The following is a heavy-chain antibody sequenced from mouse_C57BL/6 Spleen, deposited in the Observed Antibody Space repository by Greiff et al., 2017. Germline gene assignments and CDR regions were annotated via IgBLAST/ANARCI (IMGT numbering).Heavy chain of an antibody. Sequence: EVKLMESGAELVRPGASVKLSCTASGFNIKDDYMHWVKQRPEQGLEWIGWIDPENGDTEYASKFQGKATITADTSSNTAYLQLSSLTSEDTAVYYCTTNGYDERGDYWGQGTTLTVSS. CDR1: GFNIKDDY. V-gene: IGHV14-4*01. D-gene: IGHD2-2*01. CDR3: TTNGYDERGDY. CDR2: IDPENGDT. J-gene: IGHJ2*01.